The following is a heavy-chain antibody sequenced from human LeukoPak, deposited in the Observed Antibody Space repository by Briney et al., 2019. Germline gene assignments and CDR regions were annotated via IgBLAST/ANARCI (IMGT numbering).Heavy chain of an antibody. CDR1: GGSFSGYY. D-gene: IGHD3-22*01. J-gene: IGHJ5*02. V-gene: IGHV4-34*01. Sequence: SETLSLTCAVYGGSFSGYYWSWIRQPPGKGLEWIGEINHSGSTNYNPSLKSRVTISVDTSKNQFSLKLSSVTAADTAVYYCARDRPVVITTNPGFDPWGQGTLVTVSS. CDR3: ARDRPVVITTNPGFDP. CDR2: INHSGST.